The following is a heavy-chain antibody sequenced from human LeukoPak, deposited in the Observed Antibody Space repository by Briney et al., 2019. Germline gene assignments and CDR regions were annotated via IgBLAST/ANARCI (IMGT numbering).Heavy chain of an antibody. CDR3: ARDPGITMVRGVIT. D-gene: IGHD3-10*01. V-gene: IGHV1-69*05. J-gene: IGHJ4*02. CDR2: IIPIFGTA. CDR1: GGTFSSYA. Sequence: SVKVSCKASGGTFSSYAISWVRQAPGQGLEWMGRIIPIFGTANYAQKFQGRDTITTDESTSTAYMELSSLRSEDTAVYYCARDPGITMVRGVITWGQGTLVTVSS.